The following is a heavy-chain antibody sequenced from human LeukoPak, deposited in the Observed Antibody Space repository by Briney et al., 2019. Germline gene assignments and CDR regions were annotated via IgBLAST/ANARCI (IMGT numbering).Heavy chain of an antibody. Sequence: SETLSLTCTVSGGSISSYYWSWIRQPPGKGLEWIGYIYYSGSTNYNPSLKSRVTISVDTSKNQFSLKLSSVTAADTAVYYCARSSLVGATLYYYGMDVWGQGTTVTVSS. D-gene: IGHD1-26*01. CDR3: ARSSLVGATLYYYGMDV. J-gene: IGHJ6*02. CDR2: IYYSGST. CDR1: GGSISSYY. V-gene: IGHV4-59*08.